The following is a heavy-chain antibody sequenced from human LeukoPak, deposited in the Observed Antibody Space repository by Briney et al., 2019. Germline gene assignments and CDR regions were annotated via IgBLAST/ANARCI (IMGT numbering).Heavy chain of an antibody. CDR2: IYTSGST. CDR1: GGSISSGSYY. CDR3: ARASMVRGPDAFDI. J-gene: IGHJ3*02. D-gene: IGHD3-10*01. Sequence: KSSQTLSLTCTVSGGSISSGSYYWSWIRQPAGKGLEWIGRIYTSGSTNYNPSLKSRVTISVDTSKNQFSLKLSSVTAADTAVYYCARASMVRGPDAFDIWGQGTMVTVSS. V-gene: IGHV4-61*02.